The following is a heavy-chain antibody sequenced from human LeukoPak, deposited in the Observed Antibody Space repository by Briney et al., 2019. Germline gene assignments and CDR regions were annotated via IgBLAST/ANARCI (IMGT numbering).Heavy chain of an antibody. CDR1: GFTLSSYW. CDR3: AKATTEQWLVLDY. CDR2: IQQDGNEK. V-gene: IGHV3-7*01. D-gene: IGHD6-19*01. J-gene: IGHJ4*02. Sequence: PGRSRSLSCAASGFTLSSYWMSWDRQAPEEGLEWVANIQQDGNEKYYGDSAEGRFTISRHDPKTSLYLQMNSLRAEETAVYYCAKATTEQWLVLDYWGEGTLVTASS.